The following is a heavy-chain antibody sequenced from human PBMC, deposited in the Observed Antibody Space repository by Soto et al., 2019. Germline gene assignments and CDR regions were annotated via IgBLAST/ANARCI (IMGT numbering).Heavy chain of an antibody. D-gene: IGHD3-16*01. J-gene: IGHJ5*02. CDR2: INHSGST. Sequence: SETLSLTCAVYGGSFSGYYWSWIRQPPGKGLEWIGEINHSGSTNYNPSLKSRVTISVDTSKNQFSLKLSSVTAADTAVYYCAREVWLSWFDPWGQGTRVT. CDR3: AREVWLSWFDP. V-gene: IGHV4-34*01. CDR1: GGSFSGYY.